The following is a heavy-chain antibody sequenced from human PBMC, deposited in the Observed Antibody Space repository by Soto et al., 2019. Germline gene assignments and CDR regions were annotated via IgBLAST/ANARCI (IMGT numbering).Heavy chain of an antibody. CDR3: ARDSYDYYGSGSYRPLGRYYYYGMDV. CDR2: INPNSGGT. D-gene: IGHD3-10*01. V-gene: IGHV1-2*04. J-gene: IGHJ6*02. CDR1: GYTFTGYY. Sequence: ASVKVSCKASGYTFTGYYMHWVRQAPGQGLEWMGWINPNSGGTNYAQKFQGWVTMTRDTSISTAYMELSRLRSDDTAVYYCARDSYDYYGSGSYRPLGRYYYYGMDVWGQGTTVTVSS.